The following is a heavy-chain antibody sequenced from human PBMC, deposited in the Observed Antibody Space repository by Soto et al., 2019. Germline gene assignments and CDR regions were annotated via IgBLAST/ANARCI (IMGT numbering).Heavy chain of an antibody. Sequence: ASVKVSCKASGYTFTSYAMHWVRQAPGQRLEWMGWINAGNGNTKYSQKFQGRVTITRDTSASTAYMELSSLRSEDTAVYYCARDPMVRGVTIYYYYMDVWGQGTTVTVSS. CDR1: GYTFTSYA. CDR2: INAGNGNT. J-gene: IGHJ6*03. CDR3: ARDPMVRGVTIYYYYMDV. V-gene: IGHV1-3*01. D-gene: IGHD3-10*01.